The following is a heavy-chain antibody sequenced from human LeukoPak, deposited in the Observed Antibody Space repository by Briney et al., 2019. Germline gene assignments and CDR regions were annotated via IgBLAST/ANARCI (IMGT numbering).Heavy chain of an antibody. J-gene: IGHJ4*02. CDR1: GSTFSSYA. CDR2: ISYDGSNK. CDR3: ARDSGPLYYYDSSGYTFDY. Sequence: PGRSLRLSCAASGSTFSSYAMHWVRQAPGKGLEWVAVISYDGSNKYYADSVKGRFTISRDNSKNTLYLQMNSLRAEDTAVYYCARDSGPLYYYDSSGYTFDYWGQGTLVTVSS. V-gene: IGHV3-30-3*01. D-gene: IGHD3-22*01.